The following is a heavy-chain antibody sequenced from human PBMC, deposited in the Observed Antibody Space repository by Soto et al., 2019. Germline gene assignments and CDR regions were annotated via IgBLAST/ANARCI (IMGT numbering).Heavy chain of an antibody. CDR2: ISFDGSDK. V-gene: IGHV3-30-3*01. CDR3: ARDFGHYYDSSGYYYGGTDY. Sequence: QVQLVESGGGVVQPGRSLRLSCAASGFTFSSYAMHWVRQAPGKGLEWVAVISFDGSDKYDADSVKGRFTSSRDNSKNTLDLQMNSLRAEDTAVYYCARDFGHYYDSSGYYYGGTDYWGQGTLVTVSS. CDR1: GFTFSSYA. D-gene: IGHD3-22*01. J-gene: IGHJ4*02.